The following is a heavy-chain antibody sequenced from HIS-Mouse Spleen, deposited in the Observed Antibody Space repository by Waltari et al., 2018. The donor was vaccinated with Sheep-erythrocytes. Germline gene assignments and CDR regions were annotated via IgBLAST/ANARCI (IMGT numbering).Heavy chain of an antibody. CDR1: GGSISSSSYY. V-gene: IGHV4-39*01. CDR3: ARLYYYDSSGYYFDY. CDR2: IYYRAPT. J-gene: IGHJ4*02. D-gene: IGHD3-22*01. Sequence: QLQLQESGPGLVKPSETLSLTCTVSGGSISSSSYYWGWIRQPPGKGLEWIGSIYYRAPTSYTPSLKSRATISVDTSKNQFSLKLSSVTAADTAVYYCARLYYYDSSGYYFDYWGQGTLVTVSS.